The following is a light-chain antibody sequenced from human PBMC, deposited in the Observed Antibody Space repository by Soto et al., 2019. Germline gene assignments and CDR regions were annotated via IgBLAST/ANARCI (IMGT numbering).Light chain of an antibody. CDR1: SGHSSYA. J-gene: IGLJ2*01. Sequence: QLVLTQSPSASASLGASVKLTCTLSSGHSSYAIAWHQQQPEKGPRYLMKLSSDGSHSKGDGIPDRFSGSSSGAERYLTISGLQSEAEADYYCQTWDTGARVVFGGGTKVTVL. V-gene: IGLV4-69*01. CDR2: LSSDGSH. CDR3: QTWDTGARVV.